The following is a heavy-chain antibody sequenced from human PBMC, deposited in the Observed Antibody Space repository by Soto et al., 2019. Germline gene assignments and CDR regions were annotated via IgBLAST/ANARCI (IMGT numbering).Heavy chain of an antibody. CDR1: GFPFSSYS. Sequence: PGGSLRLSCAASGFPFSSYSMNWVRQAPGKGLEWVSSISSSSSYIYYADSVKGRSTISRDNAKNSLYLQMNSLRAEDTAVYYCASYYYDSGDWFDPWGQGTLVTVSS. J-gene: IGHJ5*02. CDR3: ASYYYDSGDWFDP. CDR2: ISSSSSYI. V-gene: IGHV3-21*01. D-gene: IGHD3-22*01.